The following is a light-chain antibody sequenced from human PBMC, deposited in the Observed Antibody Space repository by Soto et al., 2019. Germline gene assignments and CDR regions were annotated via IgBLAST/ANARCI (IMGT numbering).Light chain of an antibody. CDR1: QNIGSW. V-gene: IGKV1-5*01. CDR2: DVS. J-gene: IGKJ5*01. Sequence: IKMYQFPSTLSAYVGDRVTITCRASQNIGSWLAWYQQKPGKAPKVLIYDVSNLETGVPSRFSGSGSGTEFTLTISSLQPDDFATYYCQQYNTYWTFGQGTRLEI. CDR3: QQYNTYWT.